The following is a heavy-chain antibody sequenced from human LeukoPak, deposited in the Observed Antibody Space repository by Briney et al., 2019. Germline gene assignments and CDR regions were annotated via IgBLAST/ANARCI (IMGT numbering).Heavy chain of an antibody. J-gene: IGHJ4*02. CDR3: ARDSVSTTEDY. CDR2: IYSGGNI. V-gene: IGHV3-53*01. Sequence: GGPLRLSCAASGFTVSSNYMSWVRQAPGRGLQWVPVIYSGGNIYYADSVKGRFTISRDNSKNTLFLQMNSLRVEDTAVYYCARDSVSTTEDYWGQGTLVTVSS. CDR1: GFTVSSNY. D-gene: IGHD4-11*01.